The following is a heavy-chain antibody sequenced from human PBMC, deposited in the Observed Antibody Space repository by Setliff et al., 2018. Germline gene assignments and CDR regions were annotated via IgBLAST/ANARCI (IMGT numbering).Heavy chain of an antibody. D-gene: IGHD3-10*01. J-gene: IGHJ4*01. V-gene: IGHV1-24*01. CDR3: ATERLLDYYGSGSYPSFDY. Sequence: ASVKVSCKVSGYTLTELSMHWVRQAPGKGLEWMGGFDPEDGETIYAQKFQGRVTMTEDTSTDTAYMELSSLRSEDTAVYYCATERLLDYYGSGSYPSFDYWGQEPWSPSPQ. CDR2: FDPEDGET. CDR1: GYTLTELS.